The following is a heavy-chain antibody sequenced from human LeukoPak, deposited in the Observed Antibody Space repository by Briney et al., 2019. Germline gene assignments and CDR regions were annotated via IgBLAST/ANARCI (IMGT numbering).Heavy chain of an antibody. V-gene: IGHV1-18*01. CDR3: ARAPRYSSGWSNWFDP. Sequence: ASVKVSCKASGYTFTSYGISWVRQAPGQGLEWMGWISAYNGNTNYAQKLQGRDTMTTDTSTSTAYMELRSLRSDDTAVYYCARAPRYSSGWSNWFDPWGQGTLVTVSS. CDR1: GYTFTSYG. CDR2: ISAYNGNT. D-gene: IGHD6-19*01. J-gene: IGHJ5*02.